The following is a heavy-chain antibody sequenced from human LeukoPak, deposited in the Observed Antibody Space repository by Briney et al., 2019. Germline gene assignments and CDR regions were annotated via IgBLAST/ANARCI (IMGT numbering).Heavy chain of an antibody. CDR2: IRYDGSNK. CDR3: AKVRMITMIAYDAFDI. J-gene: IGHJ3*02. V-gene: IGHV3-30*02. CDR1: EFTFNSYG. Sequence: PGGSLRLSCAASEFTFNSYGMHWVRQAPGKGLEWVAFIRYDGSNKYYADSVKGRFTISRDNSKNTLYLQMNSLRAEDTAVYYCAKVRMITMIAYDAFDIWGQGTMVTVSS. D-gene: IGHD3-22*01.